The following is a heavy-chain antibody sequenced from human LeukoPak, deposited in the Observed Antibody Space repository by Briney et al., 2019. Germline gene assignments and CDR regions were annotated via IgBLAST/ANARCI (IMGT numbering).Heavy chain of an antibody. J-gene: IGHJ4*02. Sequence: TGGSLRLSCAASGFTFSSYDMHCVRQATGKGLEWVSGIGTSGDTYYPGSVKGRFTISRENAKNSLYLQMNSLRAGDTAVYYCARDLDGSGSYDYWGQGTLVTVSS. CDR1: GFTFSSYD. D-gene: IGHD3-10*01. V-gene: IGHV3-13*04. CDR2: IGTSGDT. CDR3: ARDLDGSGSYDY.